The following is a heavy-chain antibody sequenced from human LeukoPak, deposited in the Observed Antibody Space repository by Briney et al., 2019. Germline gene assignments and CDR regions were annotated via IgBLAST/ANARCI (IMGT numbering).Heavy chain of an antibody. CDR2: IYYSGST. J-gene: IGHJ6*03. D-gene: IGHD1-14*01. CDR3: ARASEDYYYYYMDV. CDR1: GGSISSYF. Sequence: PSETLSLTCAVSGGSISSYFWSWIRQPPGKGLQWIGYIYYSGSTIYNPSLKSRVTISVDTSKNQFSLKLSSVTAADTAVYYCARASEDYYYYYMDVWGKGTTVTISS. V-gene: IGHV4-59*01.